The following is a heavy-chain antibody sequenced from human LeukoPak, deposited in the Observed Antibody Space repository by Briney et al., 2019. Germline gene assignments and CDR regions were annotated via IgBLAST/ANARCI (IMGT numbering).Heavy chain of an antibody. V-gene: IGHV4-34*01. CDR1: GGSFSGYY. CDR3: ASNLYDFWSGYYTLDY. CDR2: INHSEST. D-gene: IGHD3-3*01. J-gene: IGHJ4*02. Sequence: PSETLSLTCAVYGGSFSGYYWSWIRQPPGKGLEWIGEINHSESTNYNPSLKSRVTISVDTSKNQFSLKLSSVTAADTAVYYCASNLYDFWSGYYTLDYWGQGTLVTVSS.